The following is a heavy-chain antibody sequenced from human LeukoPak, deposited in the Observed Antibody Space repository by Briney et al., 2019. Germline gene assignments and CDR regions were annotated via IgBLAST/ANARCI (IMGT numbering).Heavy chain of an antibody. CDR1: GFTFNKNY. V-gene: IGHV3-53*01. Sequence: GGSLRLSCAASGFTFNKNYMRWVGQAPGKGLEWVAGIYSGGSTYYSGSLKGRFTISRDNSKNTLYLQINSLRAEDTAMYYCARGRGTFVVKYYFDYWGHGTLVTVSS. CDR2: IYSGGST. CDR3: ARGRGTFVVKYYFDY. D-gene: IGHD2-21*01. J-gene: IGHJ4*01.